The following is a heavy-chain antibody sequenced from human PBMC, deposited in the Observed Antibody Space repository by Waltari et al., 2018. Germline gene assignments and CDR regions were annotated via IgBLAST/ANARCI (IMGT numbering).Heavy chain of an antibody. CDR3: ARDLDFDFWSGYDY. D-gene: IGHD3-3*01. J-gene: IGHJ4*02. CDR1: GFTFSRYA. CDR2: ISYDGVNK. Sequence: QVQLVESGGGVVQPGGSLRLSCTASGFTFSRYAMHWVRQAPGKGLEWVTIISYDGVNKYYADSVKGRFSISRDNSKNTLYLQMNNLRPEDTALYYCARDLDFDFWSGYDYWGQGTLVTVSS. V-gene: IGHV3-30-3*01.